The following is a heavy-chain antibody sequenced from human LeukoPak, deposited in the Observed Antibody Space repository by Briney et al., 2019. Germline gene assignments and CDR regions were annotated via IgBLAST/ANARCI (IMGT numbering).Heavy chain of an antibody. CDR1: GYTFTGYY. CDR2: IIPILGIA. V-gene: IGHV1-69*02. D-gene: IGHD2-2*01. Sequence: ASVKVSCKASGYTFTGYYMHWVRQAPGQGLEWMGRIIPILGIANYAQKFQGRVTITADKSTSTAYMELSSLRSEDTAVYYCARTGGYCSSTSCHIDYWGQGTLVTVSS. J-gene: IGHJ4*02. CDR3: ARTGGYCSSTSCHIDY.